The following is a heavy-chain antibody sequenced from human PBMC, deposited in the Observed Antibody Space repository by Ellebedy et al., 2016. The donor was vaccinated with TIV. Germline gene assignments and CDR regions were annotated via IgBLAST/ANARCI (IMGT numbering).Heavy chain of an antibody. Sequence: ASVKVSCKASGYTFTSFGISWLRQAPGQGLEWMGWISAYRGDTNYAQNFRGRVTMTTDTSTGTGYMELRSLRSDDTAVYYCARVIGLRDCDGATRSPPPPLDYWGQGTLVTVSS. J-gene: IGHJ4*02. V-gene: IGHV1-18*04. CDR2: ISAYRGDT. CDR3: ARVIGLRDCDGATRSPPPPLDY. D-gene: IGHD2-21*01. CDR1: GYTFTSFG.